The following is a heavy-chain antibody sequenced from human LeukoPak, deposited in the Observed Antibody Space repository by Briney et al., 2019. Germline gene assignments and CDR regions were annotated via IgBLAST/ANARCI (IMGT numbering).Heavy chain of an antibody. CDR1: GYIFTDYY. D-gene: IGHD6-13*01. J-gene: IGHJ1*01. Sequence: ASVKLSCKGSGYIFTDYYIHWEQLAPGKGLEWMVRVNGADGETTDSEKCQGRLTIDADKSIVTSFMKLRSVTAADTAVYFCGTAVVGRQPSDWGQGSLVTVSS. V-gene: IGHV1-69-2*01. CDR3: GTAVVGRQPSD. CDR2: VNGADGET.